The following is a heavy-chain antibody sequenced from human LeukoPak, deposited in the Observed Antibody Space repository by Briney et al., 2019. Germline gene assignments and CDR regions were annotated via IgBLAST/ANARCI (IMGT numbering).Heavy chain of an antibody. D-gene: IGHD4-17*01. CDR3: AKGRNEDGDAALNY. CDR1: GFTFSSYA. J-gene: IGHJ4*02. V-gene: IGHV3-23*01. CDR2: ISGSGGNT. Sequence: GGSLRLSCAASGFTFSSYAVSWVRQAPGKGLGWVSCISGSGGNTIYADSVKGRFTISRDNSKNTLYLQMNSLRAEDTAAYHCAKGRNEDGDAALNYWGQGTLVTVSS.